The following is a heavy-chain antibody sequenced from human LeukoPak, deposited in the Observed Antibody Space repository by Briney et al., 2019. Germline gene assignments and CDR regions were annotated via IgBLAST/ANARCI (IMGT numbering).Heavy chain of an antibody. J-gene: IGHJ4*02. V-gene: IGHV3-30*18. D-gene: IGHD3-16*02. Sequence: PGGSLRLSCAASGSTFSSYGMHWVRQAPGKGLEWVAVISYDGSNKYYADSVKGRFTISRDNSKNTLYLQMNSLRAEDTAVYYCAKDHRAGRLSLSFDYWGQGTLVTVSS. CDR1: GSTFSSYG. CDR3: AKDHRAGRLSLSFDY. CDR2: ISYDGSNK.